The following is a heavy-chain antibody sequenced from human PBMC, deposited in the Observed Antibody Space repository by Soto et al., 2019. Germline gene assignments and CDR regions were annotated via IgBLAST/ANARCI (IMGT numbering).Heavy chain of an antibody. CDR3: ARSGDYDFWSGYQYYYYGMDV. CDR1: VYTFTSYG. V-gene: IGHV1-18*01. Sequence: GXSVKVSCKASVYTFTSYGTSSVRQAPGQGLEWMGWISAYNGNTNYAQKLQGRVTMTTDTSTRTAYMELRSLSSDDTAVYYCARSGDYDFWSGYQYYYYGMDVWGQGTTVTASS. D-gene: IGHD3-3*01. CDR2: ISAYNGNT. J-gene: IGHJ6*02.